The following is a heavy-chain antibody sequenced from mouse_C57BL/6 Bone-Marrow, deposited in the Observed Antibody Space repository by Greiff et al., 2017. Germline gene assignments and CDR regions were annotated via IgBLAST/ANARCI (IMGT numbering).Heavy chain of an antibody. Sequence: DVLLVESGGGLVKPGGSLKLSCAASGFTFSSYALSWVRQTPEQRLEWVATISDGGSYTYYPDNVKGRFTISRDNAKNNLYLQMGHLKSEDTAMYYCASDYDYAFAYWGQGTLVTVSA. V-gene: IGHV5-4*01. D-gene: IGHD2-4*01. CDR2: ISDGGSYT. CDR3: ASDYDYAFAY. CDR1: GFTFSSYA. J-gene: IGHJ3*01.